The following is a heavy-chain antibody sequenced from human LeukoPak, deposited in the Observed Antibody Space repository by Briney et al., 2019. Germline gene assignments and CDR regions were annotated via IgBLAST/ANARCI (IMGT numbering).Heavy chain of an antibody. V-gene: IGHV3-20*04. CDR1: GFTFYDYG. J-gene: IGHJ6*02. CDR2: INWDGGST. CDR3: ARDNYYVSGSYGYYYGMDV. D-gene: IGHD3-10*01. Sequence: GGSLRLSCAASGFTFYDYGISWVRQAPGEGLGWVSGINWDGGSTGYAESVKGRFTISRDNAKNSLYLQMNSLRAEDTAFYYCARDNYYVSGSYGYYYGMDVWGQGTTVTVSS.